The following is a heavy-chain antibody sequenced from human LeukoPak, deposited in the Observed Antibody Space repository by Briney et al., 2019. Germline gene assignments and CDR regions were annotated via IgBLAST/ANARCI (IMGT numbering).Heavy chain of an antibody. CDR3: ARGRPMIVVVITIFVSDAFDI. J-gene: IGHJ3*02. Sequence: PSETLSLTCAVYGGSLSGYYWSWIRQPPGKGLEWIGEINHSGSTNYNPSLKSRVTISVDTSKNQFSLKLSSVTAADTAVYYCARGRPMIVVVITIFVSDAFDIWGQGTMVTVSS. CDR2: INHSGST. CDR1: GGSLSGYY. D-gene: IGHD3-22*01. V-gene: IGHV4-34*01.